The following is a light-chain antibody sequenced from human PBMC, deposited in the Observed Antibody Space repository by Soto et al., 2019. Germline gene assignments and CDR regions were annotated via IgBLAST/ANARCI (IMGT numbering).Light chain of an antibody. CDR1: LSISNY. J-gene: IGKJ4*01. Sequence: DIQMTQSPSSLSALVGDRVTITCRASLSISNYLNWYQQKPGKAPKLLIYAASGLQSGVPSRFSGSGSVTDFTLTISSLQPDDFATYYCQQTYSAPLTFGGGTKVEIK. V-gene: IGKV1-39*01. CDR2: AAS. CDR3: QQTYSAPLT.